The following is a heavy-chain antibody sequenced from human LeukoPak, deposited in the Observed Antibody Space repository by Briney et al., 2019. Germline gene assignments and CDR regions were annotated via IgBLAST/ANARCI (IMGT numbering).Heavy chain of an antibody. CDR3: AAPISRGGFDI. J-gene: IGHJ3*02. CDR2: ISSSSTYI. V-gene: IGHV3-21*01. Sequence: GGSLRLSCAASGFTFSSYGMSWVRQAPGKGLEWVSSISSSSTYIYYTDSLKGRFTISRDNAKKSLYLQMNSLRTEDTAVYYCAAPISRGGFDIWGQGTMVTVSS. CDR1: GFTFSSYG. D-gene: IGHD3-10*01.